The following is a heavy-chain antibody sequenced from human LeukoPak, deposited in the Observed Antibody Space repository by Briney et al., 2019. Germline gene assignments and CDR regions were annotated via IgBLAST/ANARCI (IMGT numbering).Heavy chain of an antibody. CDR2: IIPILGIA. J-gene: IGHJ3*02. CDR1: GGTFSSYA. D-gene: IGHD6-13*01. Sequence: GASVKVSCKASGGTFSSYAISWVRQAPGQGLEWMGRIIPILGIANYAQKFQGRVTITADKSTSTAYMELSSLRSEDTAVYYCAREKAATEADQHAFDIWGQGTMVTVSS. V-gene: IGHV1-69*04. CDR3: AREKAATEADQHAFDI.